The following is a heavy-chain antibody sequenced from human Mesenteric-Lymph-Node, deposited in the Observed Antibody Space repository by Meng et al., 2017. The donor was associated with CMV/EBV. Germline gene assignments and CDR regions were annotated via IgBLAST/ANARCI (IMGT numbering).Heavy chain of an antibody. CDR3: ARGQRDLVVVAPTPDY. CDR2: VNPYNGNT. CDR1: GYTFTSHG. Sequence: ASVKVSCKASGYTFTSHGINWVRQAPGQGLEWMGWVNPYNGNTQYVDKFQARVTMSTDTSTEIAYLELRSLTSDDSAVYYCARGQRDLVVVAPTPDYWGQGTLVTVSS. V-gene: IGHV1-18*01. J-gene: IGHJ4*02. D-gene: IGHD2-15*01.